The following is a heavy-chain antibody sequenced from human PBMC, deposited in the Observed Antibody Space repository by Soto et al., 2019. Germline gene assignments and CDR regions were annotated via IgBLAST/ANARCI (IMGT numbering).Heavy chain of an antibody. V-gene: IGHV3-30-3*01. CDR1: GFTFSSYA. CDR3: ARALVRYYYGMDV. Sequence: QVQLVESGGGVVQPGRSLRLSCAASGFTFSSYAMHWVRQAPGKGLEWVAVISYDGSNKYYADSVKGRFTISRDNSKNMLYLQMNSLRAEDTAVYYCARALVRYYYGMDVWGQGTTVTVSS. D-gene: IGHD3-9*01. CDR2: ISYDGSNK. J-gene: IGHJ6*02.